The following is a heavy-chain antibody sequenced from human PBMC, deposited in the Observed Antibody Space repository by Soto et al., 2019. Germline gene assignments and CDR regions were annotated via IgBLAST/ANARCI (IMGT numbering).Heavy chain of an antibody. Sequence: ASVKVSCKASGYTFTSYYMHWVRQAPGQGLEWMGIINPSGGSTSYAQKFQGRVTMTRDTSTSTVYMELSSLRSEDTAVYYCARGGSRRAIVVVVAATAGPFDYWGQGTLVTVPS. D-gene: IGHD2-15*01. V-gene: IGHV1-46*01. J-gene: IGHJ4*02. CDR3: ARGGSRRAIVVVVAATAGPFDY. CDR2: INPSGGST. CDR1: GYTFTSYY.